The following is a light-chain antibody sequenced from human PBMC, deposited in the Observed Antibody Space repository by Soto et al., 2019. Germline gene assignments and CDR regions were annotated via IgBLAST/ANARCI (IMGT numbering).Light chain of an antibody. CDR1: QTISSW. Sequence: DIQMTQSPSTLSGSVGDRVTITCRASQTISSWLAWYQQKPGKAPKLLIYKASTLKSGVPSRFSGSGSGTEFTLPIRSLQPDDFATSFCQNYNSYSAAFGQGPQVELK. J-gene: IGKJ1*01. V-gene: IGKV1-5*03. CDR3: QNYNSYSAA. CDR2: KAS.